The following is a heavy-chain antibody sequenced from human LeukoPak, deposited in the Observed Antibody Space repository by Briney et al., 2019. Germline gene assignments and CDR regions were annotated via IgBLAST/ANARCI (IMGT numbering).Heavy chain of an antibody. Sequence: GGSLRLSCAASGFTFSSYSMNWVRQAPGKGLEWVSSISSSSGYIYYADSVKGRFTISRDNAKNSLYLQMNSLRAEDTAVYYCARERDFRDGYNDYWGQGTLVTVSS. CDR3: ARERDFRDGYNDY. D-gene: IGHD5-24*01. CDR2: ISSSSGYI. V-gene: IGHV3-21*01. J-gene: IGHJ4*02. CDR1: GFTFSSYS.